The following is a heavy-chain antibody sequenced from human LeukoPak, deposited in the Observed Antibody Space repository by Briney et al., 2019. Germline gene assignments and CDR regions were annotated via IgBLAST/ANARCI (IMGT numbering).Heavy chain of an antibody. CDR2: IKQDGSQK. CDR3: ARVGPYYYYYGLDV. Sequence: GGSLRLSCAASGFTFSNYWMAWVRQAPGKGLEWVANIKQDGSQKYYVDSVEGRLTISRDNAKNSLYMQMNSLRAEDTALYYCARVGPYYYYYGLDVWGHGTTVTVSS. CDR1: GFTFSNYW. D-gene: IGHD1-26*01. J-gene: IGHJ6*02. V-gene: IGHV3-7*02.